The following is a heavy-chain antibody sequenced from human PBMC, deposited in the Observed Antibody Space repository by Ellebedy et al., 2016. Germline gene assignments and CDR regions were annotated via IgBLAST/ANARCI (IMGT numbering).Heavy chain of an antibody. D-gene: IGHD5-18*01. Sequence: SETLSLXXTVSGASISSSTYYWAWIRHPQGKGLDWMGSIFFGESTSSSPSLRSRVTISVDTSKNQFSLNLGSVTAADTAVYYCARSGGYSYGYVFYYYYYMDVWGEGTTVTVSS. CDR2: IFFGEST. V-gene: IGHV4-39*01. CDR1: GASISSSTYY. CDR3: ARSGGYSYGYVFYYYYYMDV. J-gene: IGHJ6*03.